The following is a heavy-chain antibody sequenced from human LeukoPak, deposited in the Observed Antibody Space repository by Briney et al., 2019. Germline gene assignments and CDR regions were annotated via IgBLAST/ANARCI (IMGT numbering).Heavy chain of an antibody. CDR1: GGTFSSYA. CDR3: ARVSVQLGFDP. D-gene: IGHD1-1*01. CDR2: ISPIFGTA. V-gene: IGHV1-69*05. Sequence: AASVKVSCKASGGTFSSYAISWVRQAPGPGLEWMGRISPIFGTANYAQKFQGRVTITTDESTSTAYMELSSLRSEDTAVYYCARVSVQLGFDPWGQGTLVTVSS. J-gene: IGHJ5*02.